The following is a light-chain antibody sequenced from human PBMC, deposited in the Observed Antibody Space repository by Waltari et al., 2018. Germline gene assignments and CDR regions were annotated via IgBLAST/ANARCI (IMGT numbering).Light chain of an antibody. CDR2: MAS. CDR3: QQYSSFST. J-gene: IGKJ2*01. Sequence: DIQMTQSPPTLSASVGDRVTISCRASQSVGTWLAWYQQKPGKAPKLLIYMASSLESGVPSRFSGSGSGTEFTLTISSLQPDDFATYSCQQYSSFSTFGQGTKVDI. V-gene: IGKV1-5*03. CDR1: QSVGTW.